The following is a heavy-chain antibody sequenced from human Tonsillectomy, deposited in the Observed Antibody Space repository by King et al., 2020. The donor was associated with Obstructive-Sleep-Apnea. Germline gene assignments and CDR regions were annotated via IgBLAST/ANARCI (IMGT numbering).Heavy chain of an antibody. J-gene: IGHJ4*02. D-gene: IGHD1-26*01. CDR1: GFTFSSYG. V-gene: IGHV3-33*01. CDR2: IWYDGSNK. Sequence: VQLVESGGGVVQPGRSLRLSCAASGFTFSSYGMHWVRQAPGKGLEWVAVIWYDGSNKYYADSVKGRFTISRDNSKNTLYLQMNSLRAEDTAVYYCARDGDRYSGSYRLDFDYWGQGTLVTVSS. CDR3: ARDGDRYSGSYRLDFDY.